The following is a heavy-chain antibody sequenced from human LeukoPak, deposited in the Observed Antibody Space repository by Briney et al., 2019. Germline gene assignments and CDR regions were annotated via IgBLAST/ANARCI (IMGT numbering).Heavy chain of an antibody. V-gene: IGHV3-53*01. Sequence: GGSLRLSCSASGFTVSSNYMSWDRQAPGKGLEWVSVIYSGGSAYHADSVKGRFTISRDNSKITLYLQMNSLRAEDTAVYYCARDHGGDSTAYTDYWGQGTLVTVSS. CDR3: ARDHGGDSTAYTDY. CDR1: GFTVSSNY. D-gene: IGHD3-22*01. J-gene: IGHJ4*02. CDR2: IYSGGSA.